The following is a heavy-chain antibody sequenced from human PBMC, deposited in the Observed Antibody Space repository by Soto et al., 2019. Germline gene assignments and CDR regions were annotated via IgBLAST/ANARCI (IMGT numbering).Heavy chain of an antibody. CDR2: IYHTGTT. Sequence: WETLSLTCGASGSSISSRTWRCWFRQSPAKGLEWIGEIYHTGTTNYNQSLKSRVTLSVDNSKNKFSLPLTSVTAADTAVYYCEKRRTAPINWFDPWAQGTLVTVPS. J-gene: IGHJ5*02. D-gene: IGHD2-21*02. CDR3: EKRRTAPINWFDP. CDR1: GSSISSRTW. V-gene: IGHV4-4*02.